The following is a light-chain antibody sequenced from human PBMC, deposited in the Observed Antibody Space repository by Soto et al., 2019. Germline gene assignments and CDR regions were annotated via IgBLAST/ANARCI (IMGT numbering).Light chain of an antibody. Sequence: DIQMTQSPSSLFATVGDRVTITCRASQSVVSYLHWYQQKPGRAPNLLIYDISTLQSGVPSRFSGSGSGTDFTLTISSLQHEDFATYYCQQSYYNPTFGQGSMV. CDR2: DIS. J-gene: IGKJ1*01. V-gene: IGKV1-39*01. CDR1: QSVVSY. CDR3: QQSYYNPT.